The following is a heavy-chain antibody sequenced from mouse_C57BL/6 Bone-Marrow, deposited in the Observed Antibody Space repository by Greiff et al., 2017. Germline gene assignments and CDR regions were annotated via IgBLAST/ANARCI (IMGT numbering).Heavy chain of an antibody. CDR3: ARDYGSYYYAMDY. Sequence: VQLQQSVAELVRPGASVKFSCTASGFDINNTYMHWVKQRPEQGLEWIGRIYPAAGNTKYDRKFQGKATLTADTSSNTAYLQLSSLTSEDTAIYYCARDYGSYYYAMDYWGQGTSVTVSA. J-gene: IGHJ4*01. CDR2: IYPAAGNT. CDR1: GFDINNTY. V-gene: IGHV14-3*01. D-gene: IGHD1-1*01.